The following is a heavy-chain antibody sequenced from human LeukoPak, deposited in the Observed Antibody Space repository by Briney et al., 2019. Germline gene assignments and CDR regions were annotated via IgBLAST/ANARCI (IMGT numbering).Heavy chain of an antibody. CDR2: TYYTSKWYN. V-gene: IGHV6-1*01. CDR3: ARQGFRRFDP. Sequence: SQTLSLTCAISGDSVSSNRAAWNWFRQSPSRGLEWLGRTYYTSKWYNDYAVSVKSRITVNPDTSKNQFSLHPNSVTPEDTAVYYRARQGFRRFDPWGQGTLVTVSS. D-gene: IGHD3-3*01. J-gene: IGHJ5*02. CDR1: GDSVSSNRAA.